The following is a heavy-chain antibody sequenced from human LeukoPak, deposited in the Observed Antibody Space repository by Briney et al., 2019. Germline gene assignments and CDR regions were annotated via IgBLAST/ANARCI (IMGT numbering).Heavy chain of an antibody. CDR2: IESSTDGGTT. D-gene: IGHD3-3*01. Sequence: GGSLRLSCTASGFTFGDYAMSWVRQAPGKGLEWVGRIESSTDGGTTDYAAPVKGRFTMSRDDSKNTLYLQMNNVKTEDTGVYYCTTSPGITVFGVVTDYWGQGTLVIVSS. J-gene: IGHJ4*02. V-gene: IGHV3-15*04. CDR3: TTSPGITVFGVVTDY. CDR1: GFTFGDYA.